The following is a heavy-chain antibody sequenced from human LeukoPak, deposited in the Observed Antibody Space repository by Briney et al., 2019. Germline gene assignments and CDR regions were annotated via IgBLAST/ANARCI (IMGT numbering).Heavy chain of an antibody. CDR2: ISASGGGT. V-gene: IGHV3-23*01. CDR1: GFTFTTYP. J-gene: IGHJ4*02. D-gene: IGHD2-8*01. CDR3: AKAPYCPNDVCRYFDY. Sequence: GGSLRLSCAASGFTFTTYPMSCVRQAPGKGVEWVSAISASGGGTYYADSVKGRFTMSRDNSRSTVFLQMSSLRAEDTAVYYCAKAPYCPNDVCRYFDYWRQGIGVTVSS.